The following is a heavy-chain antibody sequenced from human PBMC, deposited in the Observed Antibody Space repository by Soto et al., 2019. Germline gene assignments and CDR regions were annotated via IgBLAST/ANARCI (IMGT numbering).Heavy chain of an antibody. Sequence: SVKVSCKASGGTFSSYAISWVRQAPGQGLEWMGGIIPIFGTANYAQKFQGRVTITADESTSTAYMELSSLRSEDTAVYYCARGPTITNWFDPWGQGTLVTVSS. V-gene: IGHV1-69*13. D-gene: IGHD3-9*01. CDR2: IIPIFGTA. J-gene: IGHJ5*02. CDR3: ARGPTITNWFDP. CDR1: GGTFSSYA.